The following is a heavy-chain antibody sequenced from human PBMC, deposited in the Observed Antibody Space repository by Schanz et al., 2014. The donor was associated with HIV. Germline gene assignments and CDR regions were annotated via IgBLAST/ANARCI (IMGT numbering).Heavy chain of an antibody. J-gene: IGHJ6*02. D-gene: IGHD5-12*01. CDR2: ISSSSSNYI. CDR3: ARGSGFLDYYYYGMDV. Sequence: VQLVESGGGVVQPGRSLRLSCAASGFTFRTHGIHWVRQAPAKGLEWVSSISSSSSNYIYYADSVKGRFTISRDNAKNSLFLQMNSLRADDTAVYYCARGSGFLDYYYYGMDVWGQGTTVTVSS. CDR1: GFTFRTHG. V-gene: IGHV3-21*01.